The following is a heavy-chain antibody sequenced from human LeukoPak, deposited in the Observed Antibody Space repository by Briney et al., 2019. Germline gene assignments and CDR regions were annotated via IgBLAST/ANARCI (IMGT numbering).Heavy chain of an antibody. Sequence: GGSLRLSCAASGFTFSSYAMSWVRQAPGKGLEWVSTISGSGGSTYYADSVKGRFTISRDNSKNTLYLQMNSLRAEDTALYYCAKAGGFSYYYGMDVWGQGTTVTVSS. V-gene: IGHV3-23*01. CDR3: AKAGGFSYYYGMDV. CDR1: GFTFSSYA. J-gene: IGHJ6*02. CDR2: ISGSGGST. D-gene: IGHD3-3*01.